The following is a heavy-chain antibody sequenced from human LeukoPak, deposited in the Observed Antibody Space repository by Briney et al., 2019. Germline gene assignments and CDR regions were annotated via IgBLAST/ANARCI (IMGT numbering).Heavy chain of an antibody. V-gene: IGHV4-34*01. Sequence: SETLSLTYAVYGGSFSGYYWSWIRQPPGKGLEWIGEINHSGSTNYNPSLKSRVTISVDTSKNQFSLKLSSVTAADTAVYYCARRGGSGYFDYWGQGTLVTVSS. CDR1: GGSFSGYY. D-gene: IGHD3-10*01. CDR2: INHSGST. J-gene: IGHJ4*02. CDR3: ARRGGSGYFDY.